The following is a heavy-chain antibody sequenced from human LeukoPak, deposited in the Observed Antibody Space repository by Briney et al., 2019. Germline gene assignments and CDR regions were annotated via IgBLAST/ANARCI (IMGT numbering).Heavy chain of an antibody. CDR2: IYYSGST. CDR3: GRTDHYYDSSGYYYGRGGGEGYYYYYYYMDV. D-gene: IGHD3-22*01. V-gene: IGHV4-59*01. J-gene: IGHJ6*03. CDR1: GGSISSYY. Sequence: SETLSLTCTVSGGSISSYYWSWIRQPPGKGLEWIGYIYYSGSTNYNPSLKSRVTISVDTSKNQFSLKLSSVTAADTAVYYCGRTDHYYDSSGYYYGRGGGEGYYYYYYYMDVWGKGTTVTVSS.